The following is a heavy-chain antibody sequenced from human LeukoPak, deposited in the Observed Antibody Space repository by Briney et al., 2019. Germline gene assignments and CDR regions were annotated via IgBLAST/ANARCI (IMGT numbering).Heavy chain of an antibody. D-gene: IGHD3-10*01. CDR3: ARGGYYYGSGSQPLDY. V-gene: IGHV1-8*01. Sequence: ASVKVSCKASGYTFTSYDINWVRQATGQGLEWMGWMNPNSGNTGYAQKFQGRVTMTRNTSISTAYMELSSLRSEDTAVYYCARGGYYYGSGSQPLDYWGQGTLVTVSS. J-gene: IGHJ4*02. CDR2: MNPNSGNT. CDR1: GYTFTSYD.